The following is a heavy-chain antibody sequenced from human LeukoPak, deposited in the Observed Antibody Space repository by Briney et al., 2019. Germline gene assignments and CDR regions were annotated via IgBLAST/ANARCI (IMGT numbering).Heavy chain of an antibody. D-gene: IGHD5-18*01. V-gene: IGHV4-34*01. CDR3: ESNPRIQLSYHRRYYYYYYMDV. CDR2: INHSGNT. CDR1: GGSFSCYY. J-gene: IGHJ6*03. Sequence: SETLSLTCAVYGGSFSCYYWSGIRHTPGKLLELIGEINHSGNTNYDPTFQSRVTIPGDTSKNQFSLKLSSVTAADTGVYYCESNPRIQLSYHRRYYYYYYMDVWGQGTTVTISS.